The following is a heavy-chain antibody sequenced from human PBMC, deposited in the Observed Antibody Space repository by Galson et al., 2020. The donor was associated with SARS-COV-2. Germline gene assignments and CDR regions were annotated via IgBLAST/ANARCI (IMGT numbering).Heavy chain of an antibody. CDR2: INPSGGST. D-gene: IGHD4-4*01. J-gene: IGHJ6*02. CDR3: ARDPTVTTHLGDYLYYYYGMDV. CDR1: GYTFTSYY. V-gene: IGHV1-46*01. Sequence: ASVKVSCKASGYTFTSYYMHWVRQAPGQGLEWMGIINPSGGSTSYAQKFQGRVTMTRDTSTSPVYMELSSLRSEDTAVYYCARDPTVTTHLGDYLYYYYGMDVWGQGTTVTVSS.